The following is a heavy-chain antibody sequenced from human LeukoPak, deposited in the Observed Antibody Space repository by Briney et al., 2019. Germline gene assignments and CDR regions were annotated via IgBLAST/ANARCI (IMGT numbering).Heavy chain of an antibody. CDR2: ISSSRSFT. Sequence: GGSLRLSCAASGFSFSDHYMSWIRQAPGKGLEWVSYISSSRSFTNYADSVKGRFTISRDTAKNSLYLQMNSLRAEDTAVYYCATQRSGWHYFDYWGQGTLVTVSS. D-gene: IGHD6-19*01. J-gene: IGHJ4*02. V-gene: IGHV3-11*03. CDR3: ATQRSGWHYFDY. CDR1: GFSFSDHY.